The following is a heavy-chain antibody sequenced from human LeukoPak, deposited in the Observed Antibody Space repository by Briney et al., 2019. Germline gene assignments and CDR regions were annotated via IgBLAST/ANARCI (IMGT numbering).Heavy chain of an antibody. V-gene: IGHV4-59*12. CDR1: GGSISNYY. Sequence: PSETLSLTCTVSGGSISNYYWSWIRQPPGKGLEWIGYIYYSGSTNYNPSLKSRVTMSVDTSKNQFSLELSSVTAADTAVYYCARGQQGYYYDSSGYPASFDYWGQGTLVTVSS. CDR2: IYYSGST. D-gene: IGHD3-22*01. CDR3: ARGQQGYYYDSSGYPASFDY. J-gene: IGHJ4*02.